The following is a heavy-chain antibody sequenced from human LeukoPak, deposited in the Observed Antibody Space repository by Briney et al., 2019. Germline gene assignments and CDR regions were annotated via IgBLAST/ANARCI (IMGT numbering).Heavy chain of an antibody. CDR1: GYTFTSYY. CDR2: INPSGGST. D-gene: IGHD1-26*01. CDR3: ARDLTSTSNWEFDH. J-gene: IGHJ4*02. Sequence: ASVKVSCKASGYTFTSYYMHWVRQAPGQGLEWMGIINPSGGSTSYAPKFQGWVTMTRDTSISTAYVEVSRLISDDTAVYYCARDLTSTSNWEFDHWGQGTLVIVSS. V-gene: IGHV1-46*01.